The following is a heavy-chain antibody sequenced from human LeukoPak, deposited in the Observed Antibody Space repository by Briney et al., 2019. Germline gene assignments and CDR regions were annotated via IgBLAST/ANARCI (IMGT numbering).Heavy chain of an antibody. J-gene: IGHJ4*02. D-gene: IGHD6-19*01. CDR1: GASISSWY. Sequence: SDTLSLTCTVSGASISSWYWSWIRQPPGKGLEWIGNIHGSGNTNYNPSLKSRLSMSLDTSRNQFSLNLTSVTAADTATYYCARETMLAGFASGLGFNYWGQGILVIVSS. CDR2: IHGSGNT. CDR3: ARETMLAGFASGLGFNY. V-gene: IGHV4-59*01.